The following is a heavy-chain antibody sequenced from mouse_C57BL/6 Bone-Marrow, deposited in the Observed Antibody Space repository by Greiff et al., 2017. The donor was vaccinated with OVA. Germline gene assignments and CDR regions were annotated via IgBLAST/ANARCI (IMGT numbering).Heavy chain of an antibody. J-gene: IGHJ4*01. CDR2: IYPGSGNT. CDR3: ASVTTVVLHYYAMDY. Sequence: QVQLKESGAELVRPGASVKLSCKASGYTFTDYYINWVKQRPGQGLEWIARIYPGSGNTYYNEKFKGKATLTAEKSSSTAYMQLSSLTSEDSAVYYCASVTTVVLHYYAMDYWGQGTSVTVSS. V-gene: IGHV1-76*01. D-gene: IGHD1-1*01. CDR1: GYTFTDYY.